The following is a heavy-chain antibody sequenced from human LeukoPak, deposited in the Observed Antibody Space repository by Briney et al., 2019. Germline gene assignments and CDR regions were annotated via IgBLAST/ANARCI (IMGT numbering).Heavy chain of an antibody. CDR2: IYYRSKWYT. CDR3: ARDGRSVTAFDI. Sequence: SQTLSLTCAISGDIVSTSSAVNWIRQSPSRGLEWLGRIYYRSKWYTDYAVSVKNRITINPDTSKNQFSLHLNSVTPEDTAVYCARDGRSVTAFDIWGQGTMVTVSS. CDR1: GDIVSTSSAV. D-gene: IGHD3-10*01. V-gene: IGHV6-1*01. J-gene: IGHJ3*02.